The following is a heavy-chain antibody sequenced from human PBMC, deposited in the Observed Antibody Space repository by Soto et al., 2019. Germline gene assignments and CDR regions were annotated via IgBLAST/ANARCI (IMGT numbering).Heavy chain of an antibody. V-gene: IGHV4-59*01. Sequence: SETLSLTCTVSGGSISSYYWSWVRQPPGKGLEWIGYIYYSGSTNYNPSLKSRVTISVDTSKNQFSLKLSSVTAADTAVYYCARVGPAYSGSYGFDWFDPWGQGTLVTVSS. J-gene: IGHJ5*02. CDR3: ARVGPAYSGSYGFDWFDP. D-gene: IGHD1-26*01. CDR2: IYYSGST. CDR1: GGSISSYY.